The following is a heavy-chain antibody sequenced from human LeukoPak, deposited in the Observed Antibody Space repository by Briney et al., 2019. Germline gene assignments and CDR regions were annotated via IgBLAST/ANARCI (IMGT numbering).Heavy chain of an antibody. CDR1: GFSFSGSG. Sequence: PGRSLKLSCAASGFSFSGSGIHWVRQASGKGLEWVGRIRSKANSYATAYAASVKGRVTISRDDSKNTAYLQMNSVRAEDTAVYYCAKDVGGSSLDYWGQGTLVTVSS. D-gene: IGHD1-26*01. J-gene: IGHJ4*02. V-gene: IGHV3-73*01. CDR2: IRSKANSYAT. CDR3: AKDVGGSSLDY.